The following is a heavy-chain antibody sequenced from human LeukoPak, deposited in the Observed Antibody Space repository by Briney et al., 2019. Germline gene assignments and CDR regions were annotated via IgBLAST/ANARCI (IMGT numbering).Heavy chain of an antibody. CDR1: GFTFDDYA. Sequence: GGSVRLSCAASGFTFDDYAMHWVRQAPGKGLEWVSGISWHNFNIGYADSVRGRFTISRDNAKNSLYLQMTSLRAEDTAFYYCARNHYDILTGYYPDFWGQGTLVTVSP. CDR3: ARNHYDILTGYYPDF. CDR2: ISWHNFNI. D-gene: IGHD3-9*01. V-gene: IGHV3-9*01. J-gene: IGHJ4*02.